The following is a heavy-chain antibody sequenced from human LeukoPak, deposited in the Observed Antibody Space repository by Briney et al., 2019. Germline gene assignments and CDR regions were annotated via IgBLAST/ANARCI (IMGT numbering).Heavy chain of an antibody. CDR1: GYTFTGYY. Sequence: ASVKVSCQASGYTFTGYYMHWVRQAPGQGLEWMGWINPNSGGTNYAQKFQGRVTMTRDTSISTAYMEPSRLRSDDTAVYYCARSPVGSGYYYDSSGYYSFMDYWGQGTLVTVSS. CDR3: ARSPVGSGYYYDSSGYYSFMDY. CDR2: INPNSGGT. J-gene: IGHJ4*02. V-gene: IGHV1-2*02. D-gene: IGHD3-22*01.